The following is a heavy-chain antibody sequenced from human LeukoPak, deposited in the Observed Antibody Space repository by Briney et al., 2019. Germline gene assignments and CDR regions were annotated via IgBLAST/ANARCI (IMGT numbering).Heavy chain of an antibody. V-gene: IGHV4-39*01. Sequence: TSETLSLTCTVSGGSISSSSYYWGWIRQPPGKGLEWIGSIYYSGSTYYNPSLKSRVTTSVDTSKNQFSLKLSSVTAADTAVYYCARQLGYCSSTSCYADKVDYWGQGTLVTVSS. CDR2: IYYSGST. CDR3: ARQLGYCSSTSCYADKVDY. D-gene: IGHD2-2*01. J-gene: IGHJ4*02. CDR1: GGSISSSSYY.